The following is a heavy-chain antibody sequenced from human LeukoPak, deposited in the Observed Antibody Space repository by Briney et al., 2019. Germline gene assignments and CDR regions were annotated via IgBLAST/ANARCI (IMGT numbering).Heavy chain of an antibody. CDR2: IIPSFGTA. D-gene: IGHD2-2*01. V-gene: IGHV1-69*06. CDR3: ARGGVGYCSSTSCYRFDY. CDR1: GGTFSSYA. Sequence: SVKVSCKASGGTFSSYAISWVRQAPGQGLEWMGGIIPSFGTAYYAQKVQGRVTITADKSTSTAYMELSSLRSEDTAVYYCARGGVGYCSSTSCYRFDYWGQGTLVTVSS. J-gene: IGHJ4*02.